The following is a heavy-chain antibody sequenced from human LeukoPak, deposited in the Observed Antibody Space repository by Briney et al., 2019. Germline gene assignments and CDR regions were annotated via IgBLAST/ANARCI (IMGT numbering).Heavy chain of an antibody. V-gene: IGHV3-23*01. CDR1: GFTLSSYA. CDR2: TSSSDAGT. Sequence: RPGGSLRLSCAASGFTLSSYAMSWVRQAPGKGLEWVAATSSSDAGTYHADSVRGRFTISRDNSKNTLYLQMNSLRAEDAAVYYCARAPVTSCRGAYCYPFDYWGQGTLVTVSS. CDR3: ARAPVTSCRGAYCYPFDY. J-gene: IGHJ4*02. D-gene: IGHD2-21*01.